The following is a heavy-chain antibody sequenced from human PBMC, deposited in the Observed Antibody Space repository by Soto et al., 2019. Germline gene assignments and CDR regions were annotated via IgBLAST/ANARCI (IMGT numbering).Heavy chain of an antibody. CDR2: ISWNSGSI. J-gene: IGHJ4*02. Sequence: GGSLRLSCAASGFTFDDYAMHWVRQAPGKGLEWVSGISWNSGSIGYADSVKGRFTISRDNAKNSLYLQMNSLRAEDTALYYCAKDMGDYTDTFDYWGQGTLVTVSS. CDR1: GFTFDDYA. V-gene: IGHV3-9*01. D-gene: IGHD4-4*01. CDR3: AKDMGDYTDTFDY.